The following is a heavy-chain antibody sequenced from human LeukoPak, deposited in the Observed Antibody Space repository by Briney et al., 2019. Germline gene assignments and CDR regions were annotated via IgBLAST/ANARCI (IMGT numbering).Heavy chain of an antibody. D-gene: IGHD6-19*01. CDR2: IHYSGST. Sequence: PSETLSLTCTVSGDSISNYYWSWIRQPPGKGLEWIGYIHYSGSTNYNPSLKSRVTMSVDTSKNQFSLKLSSVTAADTAVYYCARGPIIAVAGTGGFDPWGQGTLVTVSS. CDR1: GDSISNYY. V-gene: IGHV4-59*12. CDR3: ARGPIIAVAGTGGFDP. J-gene: IGHJ5*02.